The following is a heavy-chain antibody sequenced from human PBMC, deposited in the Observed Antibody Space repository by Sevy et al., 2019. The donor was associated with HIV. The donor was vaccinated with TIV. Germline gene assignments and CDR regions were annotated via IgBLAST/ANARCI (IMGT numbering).Heavy chain of an antibody. CDR3: ARHTGPYCSHSCPVVEDNWFDP. J-gene: IGHJ5*02. D-gene: IGHD2-15*01. CDR2: INYSGST. Sequence: SETLSLTCTVSGGSISSSSYYWGWIRQPPGKGLEWIGSINYSGSTYYDPSLKSRVTISVDTSKNQFSLKLSSVTAADTAVYYCARHTGPYCSHSCPVVEDNWFDPWGQGTLVTVSS. V-gene: IGHV4-39*01. CDR1: GGSISSSSYY.